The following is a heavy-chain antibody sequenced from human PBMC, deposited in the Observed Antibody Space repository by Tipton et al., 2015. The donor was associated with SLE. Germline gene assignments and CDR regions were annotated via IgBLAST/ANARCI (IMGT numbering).Heavy chain of an antibody. J-gene: IGHJ6*02. Sequence: TLSLTCTVSGGSISSGSYYWSWIRQPAGKGLEWIGYIYTSGSTNYNPSLKSRVTILVDTSKNQFSLKLSSVTAADTAVYYCARGYYDFWSGYSNYYYYYGMDVWGQGTTVTVSS. CDR1: GGSISSGSYY. V-gene: IGHV4-61*09. CDR2: IYTSGST. CDR3: ARGYYDFWSGYSNYYYYYGMDV. D-gene: IGHD3-3*01.